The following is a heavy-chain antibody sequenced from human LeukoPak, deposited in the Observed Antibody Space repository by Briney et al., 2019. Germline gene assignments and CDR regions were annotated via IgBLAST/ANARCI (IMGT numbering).Heavy chain of an antibody. J-gene: IGHJ3*02. Sequence: SETLSPTCTVTGGSLCSYYWSWIRQPPGKGLEWIGYIYYSGSTNYNPSLKSRVTILVDTSKTQFSLKLSSVTAADTAVYYCARLLGDAFDIWGQGTMVTVSS. CDR1: GGSLCSYY. CDR3: ARLLGDAFDI. D-gene: IGHD2-15*01. V-gene: IGHV4-59*01. CDR2: IYYSGST.